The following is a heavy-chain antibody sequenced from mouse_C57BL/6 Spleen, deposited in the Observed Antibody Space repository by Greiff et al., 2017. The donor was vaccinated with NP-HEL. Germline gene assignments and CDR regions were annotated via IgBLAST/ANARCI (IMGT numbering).Heavy chain of an antibody. V-gene: IGHV1-52*01. Sequence: QVQLKQPGAELVRPGSSVKLSCKASGYTFTSYWMHWVKQRPIQGLEWIGNIDPSDSETHYNQKFKDKATLTVDKSSSTAYMQLSSLTSEDSAVYYCAHGTVDYAMDYWGKGTSVTVSS. CDR1: GYTFTSYW. D-gene: IGHD1-1*01. J-gene: IGHJ4*01. CDR2: IDPSDSET. CDR3: AHGTVDYAMDY.